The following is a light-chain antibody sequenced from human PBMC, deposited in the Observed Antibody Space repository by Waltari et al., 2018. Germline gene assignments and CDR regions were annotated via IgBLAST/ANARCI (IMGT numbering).Light chain of an antibody. CDR2: DVT. J-gene: IGLJ1*01. Sequence: QSALAQPASVSGSPGQSITISCTGTSSDVGGHNYVSWYQQHPGKAPKLIIYDVTDRPSGVSNRFSGSKFGNTASLTISGLQAEDEADHYCSSYTSSGTPYVFGTGTRVTVL. CDR1: SSDVGGHNY. CDR3: SSYTSSGTPYV. V-gene: IGLV2-14*03.